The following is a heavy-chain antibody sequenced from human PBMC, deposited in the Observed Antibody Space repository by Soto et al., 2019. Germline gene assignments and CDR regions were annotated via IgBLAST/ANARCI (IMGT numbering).Heavy chain of an antibody. D-gene: IGHD3-9*01. CDR3: ARESHDILSGPPWVWYFDL. CDR1: GGSFSGYY. CDR2: INDSGSI. J-gene: IGHJ2*01. Sequence: QVQLQQWGAGPLRPLETLSLTCGVSGGSFSGYYWAWIRQSPGKGLEWIGEINDSGSINYNQSLKSRVSISVDTSKNHYSLNLRSVTDADPALYYGARESHDILSGPPWVWYFDLWGRGTLVTVSS. V-gene: IGHV4-34*01.